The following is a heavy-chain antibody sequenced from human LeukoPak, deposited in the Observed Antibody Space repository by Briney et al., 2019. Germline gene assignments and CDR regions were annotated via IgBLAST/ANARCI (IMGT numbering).Heavy chain of an antibody. D-gene: IGHD2-15*01. V-gene: IGHV3-23*01. Sequence: GGSLRLSCAASGFTFSSYSMCWVRQAPGKGPEWVSGIKESGDITYYADSVKGGFTISRDNSKNTLYLQMNSLRAEDTAKYYCAKYCSGATCSGYWGQGTLVTVSS. CDR2: IKESGDIT. CDR1: GFTFSSYS. J-gene: IGHJ4*02. CDR3: AKYCSGATCSGY.